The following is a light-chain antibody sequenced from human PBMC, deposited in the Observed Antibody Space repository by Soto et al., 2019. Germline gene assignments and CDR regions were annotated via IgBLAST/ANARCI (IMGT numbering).Light chain of an antibody. CDR3: QQYSCDST. CDR2: MAS. V-gene: IGKV1-5*03. J-gene: IGKJ1*01. CDR1: QNINNW. Sequence: DIQMTQSPSTLSASVGDRVTITCRASQNINNWLALYQQKPGKAPKLLIYMASSLENGVPSRFSGRGSWADWIFTITIRQPEDFATSYCQQYSCDSTFGQGTKVEIK.